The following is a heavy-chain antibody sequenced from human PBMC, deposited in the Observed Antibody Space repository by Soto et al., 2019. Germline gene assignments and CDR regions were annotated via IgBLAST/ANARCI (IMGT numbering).Heavy chain of an antibody. CDR3: ARSGGSYYHLDY. D-gene: IGHD1-26*01. Sequence: ASVKVSCKASGYTFTSYAMHWVRQAPGQRLEWMGWINAGNGNTKYSQKFQGRVTITRDTSASTAYMELSSLGSEDTAVYYCARSGGSYYHLDYWGQGTLVTVSS. V-gene: IGHV1-3*01. CDR1: GYTFTSYA. J-gene: IGHJ4*02. CDR2: INAGNGNT.